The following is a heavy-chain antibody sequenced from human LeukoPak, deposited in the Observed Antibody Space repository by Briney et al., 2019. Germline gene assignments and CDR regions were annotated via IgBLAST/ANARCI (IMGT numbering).Heavy chain of an antibody. CDR2: IVVGSGNT. J-gene: IGHJ4*02. D-gene: IGHD3-3*01. CDR3: ARTFGVVIAYFDY. Sequence: SVKVSCKASGFTFTSSAMQWVRQARGQRLEWIGWIVVGSGNTNYAQKFQERVTITRDMSTSTAYMELSSLRSEDTAVYYCARTFGVVIAYFDYWGQGTLVTVSS. CDR1: GFTFTSSA. V-gene: IGHV1-58*02.